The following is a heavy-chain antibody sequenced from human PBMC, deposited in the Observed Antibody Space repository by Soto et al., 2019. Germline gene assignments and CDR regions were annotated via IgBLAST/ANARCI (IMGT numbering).Heavy chain of an antibody. D-gene: IGHD1-7*01. CDR1: GGTFSSYT. CDR3: ARAPSITGTTVDY. Sequence: QVQLVQSGAEVKKPGSSVKVSCKASGGTFSSYTISWGRQAPGQGLEWMGRIIPILGIANYAQKFQGRVTLTADKSTSPAYMELSSLRSEDTAVYYCARAPSITGTTVDYWGQGTLVTVSS. J-gene: IGHJ4*02. V-gene: IGHV1-69*02. CDR2: IIPILGIA.